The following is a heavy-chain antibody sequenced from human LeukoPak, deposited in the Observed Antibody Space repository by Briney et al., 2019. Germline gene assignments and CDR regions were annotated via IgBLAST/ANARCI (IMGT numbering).Heavy chain of an antibody. J-gene: IGHJ4*02. CDR2: IIPIFGTA. CDR3: ARARLYYYDSSGYSDFDY. CDR1: GGTFSSYA. V-gene: IGHV1-69*06. Sequence: GASVKVSCKASGGTFSSYAISWVRQAPGQGLEWMGGIIPIFGTANYAQKFQGRVTITADKSTSTAYMELSSLRSEDTAVYYCARARLYYYDSSGYSDFDYWGQGTLVTVSS. D-gene: IGHD3-22*01.